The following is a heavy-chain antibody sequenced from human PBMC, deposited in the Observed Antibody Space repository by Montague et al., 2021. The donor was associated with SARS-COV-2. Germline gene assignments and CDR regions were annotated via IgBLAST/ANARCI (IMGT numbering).Heavy chain of an antibody. CDR3: AKDYHIYDTSGLFDP. J-gene: IGHJ5*02. D-gene: IGHD3-22*01. CDR1: GFIFSSYE. CDR2: ISSDGINN. Sequence: SLRLSCAASGFIFSSYEMNWVRQAPGKGLEWVASISSDGINNKYADSVKGRFTISRDNSKNTLFLQMNSLRLEDTAVYYCAKDYHIYDTSGLFDPWGQGTLVTVSS. V-gene: IGHV3-30*18.